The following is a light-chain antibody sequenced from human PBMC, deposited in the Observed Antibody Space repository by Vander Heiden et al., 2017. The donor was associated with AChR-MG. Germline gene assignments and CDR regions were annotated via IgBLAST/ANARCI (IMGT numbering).Light chain of an antibody. Sequence: DIQMTQSPSSLSASVGDRVTITCRASQGIDDFLAWHQQKPGKVPKLLIYGASTLQSGVPSRFSGSGSGTDFTLTISSLQPEDVATYYCQKYDSAPLTFGGGTKVEIK. CDR3: QKYDSAPLT. CDR1: QGIDDF. CDR2: GAS. V-gene: IGKV1-27*01. J-gene: IGKJ4*01.